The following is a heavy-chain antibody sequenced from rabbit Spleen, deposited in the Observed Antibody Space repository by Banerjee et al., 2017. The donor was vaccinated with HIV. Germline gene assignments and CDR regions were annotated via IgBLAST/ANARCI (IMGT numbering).Heavy chain of an antibody. Sequence: QEQLVESGGGLVKPEGSLKLSCKASGFDFSNKAVMCWVRQAPGKGLEWIGYIDPVFGITYYANWVNGRFSISRENAQNTVFLQMTSLTAADTATYFCARDGAGGSYFALWGQGTLVTVS. CDR1: GFDFSNKA. D-gene: IGHD8-1*01. CDR2: IDPVFGIT. V-gene: IGHV1S47*01. CDR3: ARDGAGGSYFAL. J-gene: IGHJ6*01.